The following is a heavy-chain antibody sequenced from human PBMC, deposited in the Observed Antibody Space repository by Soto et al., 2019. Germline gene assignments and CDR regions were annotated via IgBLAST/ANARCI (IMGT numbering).Heavy chain of an antibody. J-gene: IGHJ4*02. CDR1: GFRLSDYW. D-gene: IGHD2-15*01. V-gene: IGHV3-74*01. CDR2: ISEDGSVT. Sequence: EVQLVESGGGLVQPGGSLRLSCAASGFRLSDYWMHWVRQVPGKGLVWVARISEDGSVTNYADSVQGRFTLSRDNAKNTVFLQMNSARVDDTAVYFCVRDFRRSDYWGQGTLVTVSS. CDR3: VRDFRRSDY.